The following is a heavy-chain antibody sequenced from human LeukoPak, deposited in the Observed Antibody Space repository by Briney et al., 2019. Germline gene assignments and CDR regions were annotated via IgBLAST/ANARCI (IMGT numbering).Heavy chain of an antibody. V-gene: IGHV4-38-2*02. CDR3: ARTDSSGYYYWFDP. CDR2: IYHSGST. Sequence: SETLSLTCTVSGYSISSGYYWGWIRQPPGKGLEWIGSIYHSGSTNYNPSLKSRVTTSVDTSKNQFSLKLSSVTAADTAVYYCARTDSSGYYYWFDPWGQEPWSPSPQ. CDR1: GYSISSGYY. D-gene: IGHD3-22*01. J-gene: IGHJ5*02.